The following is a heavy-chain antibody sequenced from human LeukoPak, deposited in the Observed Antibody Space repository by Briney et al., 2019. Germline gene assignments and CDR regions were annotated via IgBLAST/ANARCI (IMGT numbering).Heavy chain of an antibody. CDR1: GFTFSSYI. J-gene: IGHJ4*02. CDR2: ISSSSSYI. D-gene: IGHD6-6*01. Sequence: GGSLRLSCAASGFTFSSYIMNWVRQAPGKGLEWVSSISSSSSYIYYADSVKGRFTISRDNAKNSLYLQMNSLRAEDTAVYYCARDRESIAARRTHIDYWGQGTLVTVSS. CDR3: ARDRESIAARRTHIDY. V-gene: IGHV3-21*01.